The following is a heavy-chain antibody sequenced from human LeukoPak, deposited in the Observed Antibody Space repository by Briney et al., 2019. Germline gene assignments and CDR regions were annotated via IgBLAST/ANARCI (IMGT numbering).Heavy chain of an antibody. CDR2: TSSSGRT. V-gene: IGHV4-59*08. Sequence: SETLSLTCTVSGDSISRSYWSWIRQPPGKGPAWIGYTSSSGRTTYNPALKSRVTISKDTSKNQFSLRLNCATAADTAVYYCARHRETYYESSHMGFDPWGQGILVIVSS. CDR3: ARHRETYYESSHMGFDP. D-gene: IGHD3-22*01. J-gene: IGHJ5*02. CDR1: GDSISRSY.